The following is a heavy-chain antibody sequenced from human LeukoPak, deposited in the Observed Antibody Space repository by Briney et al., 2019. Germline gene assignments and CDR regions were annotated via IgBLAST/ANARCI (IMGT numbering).Heavy chain of an antibody. J-gene: IGHJ4*02. CDR2: ISGSGGST. CDR1: GFTFSSYA. V-gene: IGHV3-23*01. Sequence: GGSLRLPCAASGFTFSSYAMSWVRQAPGKGLEWVSAISGSGGSTYYADSVKGRFTISRDNSKNTLYLQMNSLRAEDTAVYYCAKGRVITMIVVAYFDYWGQGTLVTVSS. CDR3: AKGRVITMIVVAYFDY. D-gene: IGHD3-22*01.